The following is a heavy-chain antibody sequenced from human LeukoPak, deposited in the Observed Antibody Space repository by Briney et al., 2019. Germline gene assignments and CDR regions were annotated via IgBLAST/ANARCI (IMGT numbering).Heavy chain of an antibody. V-gene: IGHV4-38-2*02. D-gene: IGHD2-15*01. CDR3: ARGRPLRIWALYYFDT. CDR2: IYRSGST. CDR1: AYSISSGYY. J-gene: IGHJ4*02. Sequence: PSETLSLTCTVSAYSISSGYYWGWIRQPPGKGLEWIGTIYRSGSTYYNPSLKSRVTMSIDTSKNQFSLNLTSVTAADTAVYYCARGRPLRIWALYYFDTWGQGTLVTVSS.